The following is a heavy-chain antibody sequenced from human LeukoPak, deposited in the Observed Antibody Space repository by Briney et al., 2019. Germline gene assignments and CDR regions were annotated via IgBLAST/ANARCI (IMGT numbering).Heavy chain of an antibody. Sequence: GGSLRLSCGGSGFTFNSYSMNWVRQAPGRGLEWVASIIGSGSEMFYADSLKGRFTISRDNSKNSLYLQMNSLRVEDTAVYYCAKVQSDIVGAMFFSFDVWGQGTMVSVSS. D-gene: IGHD1-26*01. V-gene: IGHV3-21*06. CDR2: IIGSGSEM. CDR3: AKVQSDIVGAMFFSFDV. CDR1: GFTFNSYS. J-gene: IGHJ3*01.